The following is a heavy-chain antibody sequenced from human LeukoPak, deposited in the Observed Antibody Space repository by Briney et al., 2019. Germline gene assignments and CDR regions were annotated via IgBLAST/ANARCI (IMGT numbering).Heavy chain of an antibody. CDR3: ARDRVRYVDTAVENDY. V-gene: IGHV3-48*01. CDR2: ISSSSSTI. D-gene: IGHD5-18*01. J-gene: IGHJ4*02. Sequence: PGGSLRLSCAASGFTFSSYSMNWVRQAPGKGLEWVSYISSSSSTIYYADSVKGRFTISRDNAKNSLYLQMNSLRAEDTAVYYCARDRVRYVDTAVENDYWGQGTLVTVSS. CDR1: GFTFSSYS.